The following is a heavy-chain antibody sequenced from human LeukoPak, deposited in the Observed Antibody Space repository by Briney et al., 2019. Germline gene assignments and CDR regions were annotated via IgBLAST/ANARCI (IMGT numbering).Heavy chain of an antibody. J-gene: IGHJ6*02. CDR1: GGSFSGYY. D-gene: IGHD6-19*01. CDR3: ARGFSRGWPYYYGMEV. Sequence: PSETLSLTCAVYGGSFSGYYWSWIRQPPGKGLEWIGEINHSGSTNYNPSLKSRVTISVDTSKNQFSLKLSSVTAADTAVYYCARGFSRGWPYYYGMEVWGQGTTVTVSS. CDR2: INHSGST. V-gene: IGHV4-34*01.